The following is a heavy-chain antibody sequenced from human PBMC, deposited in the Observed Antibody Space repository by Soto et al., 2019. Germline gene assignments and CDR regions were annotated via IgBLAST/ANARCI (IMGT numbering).Heavy chain of an antibody. CDR2: IHPSGQPI. CDR1: GFTFSSSE. CDR3: ARRASR. D-gene: IGHD1-26*01. Sequence: EVQLVESGGGLVQPGGSLRLSCAVSGFTFSSSEMYWVRQAPGKGLEWISYIHPSGQPIFYADSVKGRFTISRDNANNSRFLQMNRLRAEDTAVYYCARRASRWGQGMMVTGSS. V-gene: IGHV3-48*03. J-gene: IGHJ3*01.